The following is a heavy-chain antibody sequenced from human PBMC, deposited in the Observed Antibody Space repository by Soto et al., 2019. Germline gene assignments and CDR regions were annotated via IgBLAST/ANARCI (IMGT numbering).Heavy chain of an antibody. CDR1: GYTFTDYD. D-gene: IGHD5-12*01. V-gene: IGHV1-8*01. Sequence: GASVKVSCKSSGYTFTDYDINWVRQATGQGLEWMGWMNPNTGNTRYAQHFQGRLTMTRDTSISTAFMELRNLRSEDTAFYYCARGKLATLTDFWGQGTLVTVSS. CDR3: ARGKLATLTDF. J-gene: IGHJ4*02. CDR2: MNPNTGNT.